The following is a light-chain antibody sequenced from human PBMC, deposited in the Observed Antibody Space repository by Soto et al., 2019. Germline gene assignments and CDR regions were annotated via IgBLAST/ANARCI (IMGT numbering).Light chain of an antibody. V-gene: IGKV3-20*01. CDR1: QTISGSS. J-gene: IGKJ1*01. CDR3: QQYGSSPKT. CDR2: GAS. Sequence: EIVLTQSPGTLSLSPGERATLSCRASQTISGSSLAWYQQKPGQAPRLLIYGASSRATAIPDRFSGSGSGADFTLTISTLEPEDFAVYYCQQYGSSPKTFGQGTKVEVK.